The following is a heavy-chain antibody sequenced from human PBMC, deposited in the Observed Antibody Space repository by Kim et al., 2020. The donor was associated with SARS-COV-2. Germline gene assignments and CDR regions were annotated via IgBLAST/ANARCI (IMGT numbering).Heavy chain of an antibody. CDR3: TRENFWYFDL. CDR2: STI. Sequence: STIYYADSMKGRLTVSRDNAKNSLYLQMNSLRAEDTAIYFCTRENFWYFDLWGRGTLVTVSS. D-gene: IGHD1-7*01. V-gene: IGHV3-48*03. J-gene: IGHJ2*01.